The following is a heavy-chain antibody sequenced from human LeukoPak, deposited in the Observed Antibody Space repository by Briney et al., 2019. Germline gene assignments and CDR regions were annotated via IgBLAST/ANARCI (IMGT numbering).Heavy chain of an antibody. V-gene: IGHV4-34*01. CDR1: GGPFSGYY. D-gene: IGHD4-17*01. J-gene: IGHJ4*02. Sequence: SETLSLTCAVYGGPFSGYYWSWIRQPPGKGLEWIGEINHSGSTNYNPSLKSRVTISVDTSKNQFSLKLSSVTAADTAVYYCARAARGGYGDYPFDYWGQGTLVTVSS. CDR3: ARAARGGYGDYPFDY. CDR2: INHSGST.